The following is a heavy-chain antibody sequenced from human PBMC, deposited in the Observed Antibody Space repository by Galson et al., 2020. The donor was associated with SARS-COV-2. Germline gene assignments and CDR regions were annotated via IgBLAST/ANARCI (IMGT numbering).Heavy chain of an antibody. J-gene: IGHJ4*02. D-gene: IGHD2-2*01. CDR2: IYDSGST. V-gene: IGHV4-39*07. Sequence: SETLSLTCTFSGGFISSSTYYWGWIRQPPGKGLEWIGTIYDSGSTFYNPSLKSRVTISLDTSNNQFSLRLSSVTAADTAVYYCARLGADSVVVPAITIIDYWGQGTLVTVSS. CDR1: GGFISSSTYY. CDR3: ARLGADSVVVPAITIIDY.